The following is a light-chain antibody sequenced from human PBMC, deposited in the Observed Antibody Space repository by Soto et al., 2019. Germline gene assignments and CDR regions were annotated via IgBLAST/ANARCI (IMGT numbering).Light chain of an antibody. CDR1: SSDVGGYNY. CDR2: DVS. CDR3: CSYAGSYTPVV. J-gene: IGLJ2*01. V-gene: IGLV2-11*01. Sequence: QSVLTQPRSVSGSPGQSVTISCTGTSSDVGGYNYVSWYQQHPGKAPKLMIYDVSKRPSGVPDRFSGSKSGNTAFLTISGLPAEDEADYYCCSYAGSYTPVVLGGGTKVTVL.